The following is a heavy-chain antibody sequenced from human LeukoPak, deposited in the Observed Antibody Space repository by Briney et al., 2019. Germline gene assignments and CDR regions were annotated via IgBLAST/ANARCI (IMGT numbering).Heavy chain of an antibody. D-gene: IGHD6-19*01. CDR2: FDPKDGET. V-gene: IGHV1-24*01. Sequence: GASVKVSCKGSGYTLTKLCMHWVRQARGKGGEGMGGFDPKDGETIYAQQFQGTVPMPEDTSTDTAYMELSSLRSEDTAVYYCATRLLYSSGWYFDYWGQGTLLTVSS. CDR1: GYTLTKLC. CDR3: ATRLLYSSGWYFDY. J-gene: IGHJ4*02.